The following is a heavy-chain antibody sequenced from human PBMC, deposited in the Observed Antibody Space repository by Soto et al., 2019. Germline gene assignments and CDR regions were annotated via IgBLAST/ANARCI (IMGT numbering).Heavy chain of an antibody. CDR2: INSDGSST. D-gene: IGHD6-13*01. J-gene: IGHJ4*02. V-gene: IGHV3-74*01. Sequence: GGSLRLSCAASGFTFSSYWMHWVRQAPGKGLVWVSRINSDGSSTSYADSVKGRFTISRDNAKNTLYLQMNSLRAEDTAVYYCARDREVAAAGRNSFDYWGQGTLVTVSS. CDR1: GFTFSSYW. CDR3: ARDREVAAAGRNSFDY.